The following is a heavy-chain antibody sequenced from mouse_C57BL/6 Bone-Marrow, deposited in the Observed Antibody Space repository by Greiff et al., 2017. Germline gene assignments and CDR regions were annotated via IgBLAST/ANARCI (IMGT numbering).Heavy chain of an antibody. V-gene: IGHV1-53*01. Sequence: QVQLQQPGTELVKPGASVKLSCKASGYTFTSYWMHWVKQRPGQGLGWIGNINPSNGGTNYNEKFKSKATMTVDKSSSTAYMQLSSLTSEDSAVYYCARGNYYGSSSYFDYWGQGTTLTVSS. CDR1: GYTFTSYW. J-gene: IGHJ2*01. CDR3: ARGNYYGSSSYFDY. CDR2: INPSNGGT. D-gene: IGHD1-1*01.